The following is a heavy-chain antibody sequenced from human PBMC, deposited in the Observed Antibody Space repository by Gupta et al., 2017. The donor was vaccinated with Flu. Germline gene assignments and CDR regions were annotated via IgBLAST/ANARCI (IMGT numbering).Heavy chain of an antibody. CDR2: ISTRGGDT. V-gene: IGHV3-23*01. J-gene: IGHJ5*02. CDR3: VKALGAVVATTPRDS. Sequence: QAPGKGLEWVSFISTRGGDTYYADSVKGRFTVSRDNSENMVYLQMSSLRAEDTAVYYCVKALGAVVATTPRDSWGQGTIVNVSS. D-gene: IGHD1-26*01.